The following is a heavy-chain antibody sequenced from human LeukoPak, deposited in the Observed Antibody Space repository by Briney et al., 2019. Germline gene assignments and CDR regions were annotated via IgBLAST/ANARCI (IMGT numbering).Heavy chain of an antibody. CDR3: ARHICSGGSCQKDY. D-gene: IGHD2-15*01. V-gene: IGHV4-59*08. Sequence: PSETLSLTCTVSGGSISAYYWSWIRQPPGKGLEWIGYISYSGSTNYNPSLKSRVTISIDTSRNQFSLKLSSVTAADTAVYYCARHICSGGSCQKDYWGQGTLVTVSS. J-gene: IGHJ4*02. CDR1: GGSISAYY. CDR2: ISYSGST.